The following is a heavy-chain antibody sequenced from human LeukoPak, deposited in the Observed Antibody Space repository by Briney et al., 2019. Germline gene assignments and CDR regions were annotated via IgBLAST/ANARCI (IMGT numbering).Heavy chain of an antibody. CDR2: IYPGDSDT. CDR3: ARHRRLVTPDY. D-gene: IGHD3-9*01. V-gene: IGHV5-51*01. Sequence: EESLKISCQGSGYSFTSYWIGWVRQMPGKGLEWMGIIYPGDSDTRYSPSFQGQVTISADKSISTAYLQWSSLKASDTAMYYCARHRRLVTPDYWGQGTLVTVSS. J-gene: IGHJ4*02. CDR1: GYSFTSYW.